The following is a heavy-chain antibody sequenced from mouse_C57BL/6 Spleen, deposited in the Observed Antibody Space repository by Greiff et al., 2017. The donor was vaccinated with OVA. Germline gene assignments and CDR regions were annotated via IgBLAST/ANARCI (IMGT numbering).Heavy chain of an antibody. CDR3: ARSPLDSSGLPFDY. J-gene: IGHJ2*01. CDR1: GYAFTNYL. Sequence: VKLQQSGAELVRPGTSVKVSCKASGYAFTNYLIEWVKQRPGQGLEWIGVINPGSGGTNYNEKFKGKATLTADKSSSTAYMQLSSLTSEDSAVYFCARSPLDSSGLPFDYWGQGTTLTVSS. D-gene: IGHD3-2*02. CDR2: INPGSGGT. V-gene: IGHV1-54*01.